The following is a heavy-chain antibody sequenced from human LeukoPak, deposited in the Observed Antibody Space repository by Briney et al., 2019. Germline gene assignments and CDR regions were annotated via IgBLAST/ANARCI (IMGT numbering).Heavy chain of an antibody. CDR2: INHSGST. J-gene: IGHJ3*02. V-gene: IGHV4-34*01. D-gene: IGHD3-16*01. CDR3: AKAGGVVRDAFDI. CDR1: GGSFSAYY. Sequence: PSETLSLTCAVYGGSFSAYYCSWIRHPPGKGLEWIGEINHSGSTNYNPSLKSRVTISVDTSKNQFSLKLSSVTAADTAVYYCAKAGGVVRDAFDIWGQGTMVTVSS.